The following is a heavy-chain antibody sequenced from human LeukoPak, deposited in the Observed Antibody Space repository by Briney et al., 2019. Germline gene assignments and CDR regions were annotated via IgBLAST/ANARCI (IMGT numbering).Heavy chain of an antibody. D-gene: IGHD3-22*01. Sequence: GGSLRLSCAASGFTFSSYAMHWVRQAPGKGLEWVAVISYDGSNKYYADSVKGRFTISRDNSKNTLYLQMNSLRAEDTAVYYCARADSRTLDAFDIWGQGTKVTVSS. J-gene: IGHJ3*02. CDR2: ISYDGSNK. CDR3: ARADSRTLDAFDI. V-gene: IGHV3-30-3*01. CDR1: GFTFSSYA.